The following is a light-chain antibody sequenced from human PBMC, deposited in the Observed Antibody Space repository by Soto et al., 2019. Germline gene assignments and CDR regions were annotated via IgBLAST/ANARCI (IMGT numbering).Light chain of an antibody. CDR3: SSYTSSTFFV. CDR1: SSDVGGYNY. V-gene: IGLV2-14*03. Sequence: ALTQPASVSESPGQSITISCTGTSSDVGGYNYVSWYQQHPGKAPKLMIYDVSNRPSGVSNRFSGSKSGNTASLTISGLQTEDEADYYYSSYTSSTFFVFGTGTKVTVL. CDR2: DVS. J-gene: IGLJ1*01.